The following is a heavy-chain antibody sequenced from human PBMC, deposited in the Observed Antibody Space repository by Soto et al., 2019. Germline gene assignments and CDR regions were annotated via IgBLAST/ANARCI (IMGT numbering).Heavy chain of an antibody. J-gene: IGHJ5*02. Sequence: QLQLQESGPGLVKPSETLSLTCTVSGGSISSNSYYWGWIRQPPGKGLEWIGSIYYSGSTYYNPSLKSRVTISVDTSKNQFSLKLSSVTAADTAVYYCARHGVRGYCSGGSCVWFDPWGQGTLVTVSS. CDR1: GGSISSNSYY. CDR2: IYYSGST. CDR3: ARHGVRGYCSGGSCVWFDP. D-gene: IGHD2-15*01. V-gene: IGHV4-39*01.